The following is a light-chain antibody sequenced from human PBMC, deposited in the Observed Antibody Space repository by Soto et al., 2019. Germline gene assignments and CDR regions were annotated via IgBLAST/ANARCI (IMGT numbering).Light chain of an antibody. J-gene: IGKJ1*01. CDR3: QHYNNWTRT. CDR1: QSVSSN. CDR2: GAS. V-gene: IGKV3-15*01. Sequence: EIVMTQSPATLSVSPGERATLSCRARQSVSSNLAWYQQKPGQAPRLLIYGASTRATGIPARFSGSGSGPEFTLTISSLQSEDFAVYYCQHYNNWTRTFGQGTKVEIK.